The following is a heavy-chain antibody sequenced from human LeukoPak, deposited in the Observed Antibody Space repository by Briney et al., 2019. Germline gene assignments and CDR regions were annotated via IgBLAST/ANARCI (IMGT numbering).Heavy chain of an antibody. CDR1: GYTFITYD. Sequence: ASVKVSCKASGYTFITYDFSWVRQAPGQGLEWMGWISAYNGNTNYAQKLQGRVTMTTDTSTNTAYMELRSLRSDDTAVYYCARSAVADTLSAYYFDYWGQGTLVTVSS. V-gene: IGHV1-18*01. CDR2: ISAYNGNT. D-gene: IGHD6-19*01. CDR3: ARSAVADTLSAYYFDY. J-gene: IGHJ4*02.